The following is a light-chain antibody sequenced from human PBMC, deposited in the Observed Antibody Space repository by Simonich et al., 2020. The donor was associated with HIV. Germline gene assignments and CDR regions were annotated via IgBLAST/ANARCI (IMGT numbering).Light chain of an antibody. CDR3: SSYTTSSTLM. V-gene: IGLV2-14*01. J-gene: IGLJ3*02. CDR1: TSDGGGYNY. Sequence: QSALTQPASVSGSPGQSITISCTGTTSDGGGYNYVSWYQQHPGKAPKLIIYDVSKRPSGFSNRFSGAKSGNTASLTISGLQAEDEADYYCSSYTTSSTLMFGGGTKLTVL. CDR2: DVS.